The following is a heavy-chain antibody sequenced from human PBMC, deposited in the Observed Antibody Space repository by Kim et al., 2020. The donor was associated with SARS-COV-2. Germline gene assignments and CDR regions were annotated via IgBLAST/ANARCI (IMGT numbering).Heavy chain of an antibody. CDR2: IHHSGTTEYNSSLRYNGTT. J-gene: IGHJ4*02. CDR1: GASIRTYY. Sequence: SETLSLTCTVSGASIRTYYWSWIRQPPGKGLEWIGYIHHSGTTEYNSSLRYNGTTNYNPSLKSRVTISLDTSKSQFSLKLTSVTAADTSVYYCATIECSGGTCQYFDHWGLGTLVTVST. V-gene: IGHV4-4*08. D-gene: IGHD2-15*01. CDR3: ATIECSGGTCQYFDH.